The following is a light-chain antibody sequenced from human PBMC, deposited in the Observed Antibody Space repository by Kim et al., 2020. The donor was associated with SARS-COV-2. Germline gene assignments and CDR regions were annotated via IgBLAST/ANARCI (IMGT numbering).Light chain of an antibody. CDR3: QQRTPWPPYS. CDR2: DAS. J-gene: IGKJ2*03. CDR1: QSISNY. V-gene: IGKV3-11*01. Sequence: ESVLTQSPATLSLSPGDRATLSCRASQSISNYLAWYQQKPGQAPRLLIYDASNRATDVPARFSGSGSGTDFTLTISSLEPEDFAVYYCQQRTPWPPYSFGQGTNLEI.